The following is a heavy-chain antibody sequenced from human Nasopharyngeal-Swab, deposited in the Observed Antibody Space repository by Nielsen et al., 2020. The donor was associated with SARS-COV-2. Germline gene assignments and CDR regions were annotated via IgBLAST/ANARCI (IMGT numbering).Heavy chain of an antibody. Sequence: SETLSLTCAVYGGSFSGSYYWSWIRQPPGKGLEWIGYIYYSGSTNYNPSLKSRVTISVDTSKNQFSLKLSSVTAADTAVYYCARGGIITPDAFDIWGQGTMVTVSS. CDR1: GGSFSGSYY. CDR2: IYYSGST. V-gene: IGHV4-61*01. CDR3: ARGGIITPDAFDI. J-gene: IGHJ3*02. D-gene: IGHD1-14*01.